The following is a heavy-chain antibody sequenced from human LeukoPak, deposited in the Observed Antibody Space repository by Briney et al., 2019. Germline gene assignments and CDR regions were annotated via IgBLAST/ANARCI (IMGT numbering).Heavy chain of an antibody. D-gene: IGHD5-18*01. V-gene: IGHV3-7*01. CDR3: ARATAMAFDAFDI. CDR2: IKQDGSEK. CDR1: GFTFSSYW. Sequence: GGSLRLSCAASGFTFSSYWMSWVRQAPGKGLEWVANIKQDGSEKYYVDSVKGRFTISRDNAKNSLYLQMNSLRAEDTAVYYCARATAMAFDAFDIWGQGTMVTVSS. J-gene: IGHJ3*02.